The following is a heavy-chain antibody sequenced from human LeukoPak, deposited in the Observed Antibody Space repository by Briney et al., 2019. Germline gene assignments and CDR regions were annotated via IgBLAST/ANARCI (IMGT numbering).Heavy chain of an antibody. CDR2: ISSSSSYI. J-gene: IGHJ4*02. CDR3: ARAGSNWNYVY. CDR1: GFTFSSYS. Sequence: GGSLRLSCAASGFTFSSYSMNWVCQAPGKGLEWVSSISSSSSYIYYADSVKGRFTISRDNTKNSLSLQMNSLRAEDTAVYYCARAGSNWNYVYWGQGTLVTVSS. V-gene: IGHV3-21*01. D-gene: IGHD1-7*01.